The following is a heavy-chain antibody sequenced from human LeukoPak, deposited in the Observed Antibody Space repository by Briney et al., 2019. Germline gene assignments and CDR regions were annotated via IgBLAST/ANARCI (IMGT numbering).Heavy chain of an antibody. D-gene: IGHD3-9*01. Sequence: PGGSLRLSCAASGFTFSSYAMSWVRQTPGKGLEWLSAIGGSGGSTFYADSVKGRFTISRDNSKNTLYLQMNSLRAEDTALYHCAKRNHDTLTGYSASFDYWGQGTLVTVSS. V-gene: IGHV3-23*01. CDR2: IGGSGGST. J-gene: IGHJ4*02. CDR1: GFTFSSYA. CDR3: AKRNHDTLTGYSASFDY.